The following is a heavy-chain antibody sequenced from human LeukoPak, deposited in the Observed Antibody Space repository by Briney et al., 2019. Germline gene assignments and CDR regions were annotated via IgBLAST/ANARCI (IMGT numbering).Heavy chain of an antibody. J-gene: IGHJ6*03. V-gene: IGHV3-21*06. CDR1: GFTFSSYN. CDR3: ARDPYSGNYGAYYYYMDV. Sequence: GGSLRLSCAASGFTFSSYNMNWVRQAPGKGLEWVSSITSSSSYIYYADSVKGRFTISRDNAKNSLYLQMDSLGVEDTAEYYCARDPYSGNYGAYYYYMDVWGKGTTVTVSS. D-gene: IGHD1-26*01. CDR2: ITSSSSYI.